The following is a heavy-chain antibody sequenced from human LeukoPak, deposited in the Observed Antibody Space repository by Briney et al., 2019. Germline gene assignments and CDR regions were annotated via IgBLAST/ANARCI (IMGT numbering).Heavy chain of an antibody. V-gene: IGHV2-70*11. CDR2: IDLDDDK. Sequence: SGPTLVQPSQTLTLTCTFSGFSLSTSGVGVAWIRHPPGKALKWHTRIDLDDDKYDNTSLKTRLTTSKDTSKKQVVLTMTNMDPVDTATYCSARSRRSIAARSSHFYFDYWGQGTLVTVSS. CDR3: ARSRRSIAARSSHFYFDY. J-gene: IGHJ4*02. D-gene: IGHD6-6*01. CDR1: GFSLSTSGVG.